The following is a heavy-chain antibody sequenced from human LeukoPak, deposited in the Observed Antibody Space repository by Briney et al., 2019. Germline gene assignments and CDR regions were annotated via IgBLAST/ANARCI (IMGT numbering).Heavy chain of an antibody. CDR1: GGSISSYY. CDR3: ARGGMVRGVIAPFDP. V-gene: IGHV4-59*01. CDR2: IYYSGST. D-gene: IGHD3-10*01. J-gene: IGHJ5*02. Sequence: PSETLSLTCTVSGGSISSYYWSWIRQPPGKGLEWIGYIYYSGSTNYNPSLKSRVTISVDTSKNQFSLKLSSVTAADTAVYYCARGGMVRGVIAPFDPWAREPWSPSPQ.